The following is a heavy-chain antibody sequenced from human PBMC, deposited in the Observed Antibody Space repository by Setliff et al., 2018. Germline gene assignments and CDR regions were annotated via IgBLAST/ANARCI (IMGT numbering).Heavy chain of an antibody. CDR2: IDHRGNT. CDR3: ARGVVATQYYHYYYIDL. V-gene: IGHV4-34*01. Sequence: SETLSLTCAVYGGSFSGYYWSWIRQPPGKGLEWIGGIDHRGNTNYNLSLTSRVTISVDSSRRQFSLKLNSVTAADAAMYFCARGVVATQYYHYYYIDLWDKGTTVTV. D-gene: IGHD2-21*01. J-gene: IGHJ6*03. CDR1: GGSFSGYY.